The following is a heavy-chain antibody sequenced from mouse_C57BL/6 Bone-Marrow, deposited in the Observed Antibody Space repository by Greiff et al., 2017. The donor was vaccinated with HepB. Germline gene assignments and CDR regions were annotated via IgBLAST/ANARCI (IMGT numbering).Heavy chain of an antibody. J-gene: IGHJ2*01. D-gene: IGHD2-4*01. V-gene: IGHV1-82*01. Sequence: LQESGPELVKPGASVKISCKASGYAFSSSWMNWVKQRPGKGLEWIGRIYPGDGDTNYNGKFKGKATLTADKSSSTAYMQLSSLTSEDSAVYFCAIYDYDGDYWGQGTTLTVSS. CDR1: GYAFSSSW. CDR2: IYPGDGDT. CDR3: AIYDYDGDY.